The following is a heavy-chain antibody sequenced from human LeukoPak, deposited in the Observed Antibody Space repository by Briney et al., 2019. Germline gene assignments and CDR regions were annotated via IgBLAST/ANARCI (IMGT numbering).Heavy chain of an antibody. CDR2: IKQDGSEK. J-gene: IGHJ4*02. Sequence: GGSLRLSCVASGFTFSGYWMSWVRQAPGKGLEWVANIKQDGSEKYYVDSVKGRFTISRDNAKNSLYLQMNSLRAEDTAVYYCAREVGLDWGQGTLVTVSS. D-gene: IGHD1-26*01. CDR1: GFTFSGYW. CDR3: AREVGLD. V-gene: IGHV3-7*01.